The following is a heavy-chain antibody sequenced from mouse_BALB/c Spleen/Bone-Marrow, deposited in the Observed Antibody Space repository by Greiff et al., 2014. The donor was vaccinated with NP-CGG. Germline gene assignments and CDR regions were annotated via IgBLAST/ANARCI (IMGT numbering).Heavy chain of an antibody. CDR2: ISNGGTYT. Sequence: LKESGGGLVKPGGSLKLSCAASGFTFSDFYMFWFRQTPEKRLEWVATISNGGTYTYYPDSVKGRFTISRDNAKNNLYLQMSSLKSEDTAMYYCARSGERYGAMDYWGQGTSVTVTS. CDR3: ARSGERYGAMDY. J-gene: IGHJ4*01. V-gene: IGHV5-4*02. CDR1: GFTFSDFY. D-gene: IGHD1-1*02.